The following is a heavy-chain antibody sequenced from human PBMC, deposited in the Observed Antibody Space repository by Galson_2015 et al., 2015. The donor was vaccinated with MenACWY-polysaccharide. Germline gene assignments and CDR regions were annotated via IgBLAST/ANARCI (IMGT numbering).Heavy chain of an antibody. Sequence: ETLSLTCTVSGGSISRTSHYWGWVRQPPGKGLEWIGSIYDSGTTYYNPSLKGRVTISIDASKNQFSLNVTSVTAADTAVYFCARDSHYYGSGSFGWFDPWGQGILVPVSS. CDR2: IYDSGTT. V-gene: IGHV4-39*07. CDR3: ARDSHYYGSGSFGWFDP. J-gene: IGHJ5*02. D-gene: IGHD3-10*01. CDR1: GGSISRTSHY.